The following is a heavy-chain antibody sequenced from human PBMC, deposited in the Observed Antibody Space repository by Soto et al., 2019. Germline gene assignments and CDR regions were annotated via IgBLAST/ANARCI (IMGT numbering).Heavy chain of an antibody. J-gene: IGHJ4*02. V-gene: IGHV3-23*01. CDR1: GFTFSNYA. Sequence: LRLSCAASGFTFSNYAMSWVRQAPGRGLEWVSGLSGSGGSAYYADSVKGRFTISRDNTKNTLFLQMNSLRAEDTAVYYCAKERATTTALDYWGQGALVTVSS. CDR3: AKERATTTALDY. CDR2: LSGSGGSA. D-gene: IGHD4-17*01.